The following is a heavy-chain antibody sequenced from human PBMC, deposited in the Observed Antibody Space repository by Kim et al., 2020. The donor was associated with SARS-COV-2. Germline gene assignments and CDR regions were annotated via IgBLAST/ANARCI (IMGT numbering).Heavy chain of an antibody. CDR1: GYSFTNYW. Sequence: GESLKISCKGSGYSFTNYWIAWVRQMPGKGLEWMGVIYPGYSDTRYSPSFQGQVTISVDKSINSSYLQWSSLKASDTAMYYCTRHESLVTAADYWGQGTLVTVSS. V-gene: IGHV5-51*01. CDR2: IYPGYSDT. J-gene: IGHJ4*02. CDR3: TRHESLVTAADY. D-gene: IGHD2-21*02.